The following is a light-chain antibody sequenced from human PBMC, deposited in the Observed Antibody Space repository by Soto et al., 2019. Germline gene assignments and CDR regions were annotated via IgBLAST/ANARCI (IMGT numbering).Light chain of an antibody. J-gene: IGKJ4*01. CDR1: QTISSW. CDR3: QQRSNWPPLT. Sequence: DIQMTQSPSTLSGSVGDRVTITCRASQTISSWLAWSQQRPGQAPKLLIYAASSLHSGVPSRFSGSGSGTDFTLTISSLEPEDFAVYYCQQRSNWPPLTFGGGTKVHIK. CDR2: AAS. V-gene: IGKV1-5*01.